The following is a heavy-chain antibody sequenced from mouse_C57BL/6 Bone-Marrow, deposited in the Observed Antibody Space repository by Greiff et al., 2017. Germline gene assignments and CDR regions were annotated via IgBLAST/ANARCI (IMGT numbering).Heavy chain of an antibody. J-gene: IGHJ3*01. CDR1: GYTFTSYG. Sequence: QVQLQQSGAELARPGASVKLSCKASGYTFTSYGISWVKQRTGQGLEWIGEIYPRSGNTYYNEKFKGKATLTADKSSSTAYMELRSLTSEDSAVYFCARRALYYGNPDWFAYWGQGTLVTVSA. D-gene: IGHD2-1*01. V-gene: IGHV1-81*01. CDR3: ARRALYYGNPDWFAY. CDR2: IYPRSGNT.